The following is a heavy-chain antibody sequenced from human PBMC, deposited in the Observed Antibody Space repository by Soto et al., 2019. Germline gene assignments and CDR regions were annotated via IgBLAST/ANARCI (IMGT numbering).Heavy chain of an antibody. V-gene: IGHV1-46*01. Sequence: QVFLVQSGAEVKKPGASVKVSCKTSGYTFTTYYMHWVRQAPGQGLEWMGVINPSDGSTNSAQKFQGRVTMTRDTSTSTVYLELSSLRAEDSAMYYCVRDRFGYGDSGDWGQGTLVTVSS. J-gene: IGHJ4*02. CDR2: INPSDGST. D-gene: IGHD4-17*01. CDR1: GYTFTTYY. CDR3: VRDRFGYGDSGD.